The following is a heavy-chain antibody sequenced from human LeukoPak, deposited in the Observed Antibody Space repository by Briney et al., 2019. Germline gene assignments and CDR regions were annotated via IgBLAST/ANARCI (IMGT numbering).Heavy chain of an antibody. J-gene: IGHJ5*02. Sequence: GGSLRLSCAASGFTFSSYAMSWVRQAPGKGLEWASAISGSGGSTYYADSVKGRFTISRDNSKNTLYLQMNSLRAEDTAVYFCAKDRTGYSYGYFLSPWGQGTLVTVSS. CDR2: ISGSGGST. V-gene: IGHV3-23*01. D-gene: IGHD5-18*01. CDR3: AKDRTGYSYGYFLSP. CDR1: GFTFSSYA.